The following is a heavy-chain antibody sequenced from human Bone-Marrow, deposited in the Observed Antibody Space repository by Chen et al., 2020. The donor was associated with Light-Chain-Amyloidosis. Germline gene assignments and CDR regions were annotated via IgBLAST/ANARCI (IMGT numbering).Heavy chain of an antibody. CDR2: IYPDDSDA. Sequence: GSGYTFPNYWIGWVRQMPGKGLEWMGVIYPDDSDARXXXSXEGXXXXXXXXXXXXXXXXXRSLKASXTXMYYCARRRDGYNFDYWGQGTLVTVSS. V-gene: IGHV5-51*01. CDR3: ARRRDGYNFDY. J-gene: IGHJ4*02. D-gene: IGHD2-21*01. CDR1: GYTFPNYW.